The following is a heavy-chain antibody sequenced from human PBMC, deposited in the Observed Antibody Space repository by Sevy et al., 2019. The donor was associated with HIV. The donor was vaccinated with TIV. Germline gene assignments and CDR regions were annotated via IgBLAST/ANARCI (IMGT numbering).Heavy chain of an antibody. CDR1: GFTFDDYT. Sequence: GGSLRLSCAASGFTFDDYTMHWVRQAPGKGLEWVSLINWNGDDTYYATSVKGRFTISRDNSRNSLYLQMNSLRTEDTALYYCAKVRNCGRECLYFQHWGQGTPVTVSS. D-gene: IGHD2-21*01. V-gene: IGHV3-43*01. CDR2: INWNGDDT. J-gene: IGHJ1*01. CDR3: AKVRNCGRECLYFQH.